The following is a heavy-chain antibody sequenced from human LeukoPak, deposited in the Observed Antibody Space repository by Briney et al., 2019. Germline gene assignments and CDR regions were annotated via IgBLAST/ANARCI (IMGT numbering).Heavy chain of an antibody. CDR2: ISSSSSYI. J-gene: IGHJ4*02. CDR3: ARDAVWSGSNFDY. Sequence: KPGGSLRLSCAASGFTFSNYSMNWVRQAPGKGLEWVSSISSSSSYIYYADSVKGRFTISRDNAKNSLYLQMNSLRPENTAVYYCARDAVWSGSNFDYWGQGTLVTVSS. D-gene: IGHD3-3*01. CDR1: GFTFSNYS. V-gene: IGHV3-21*01.